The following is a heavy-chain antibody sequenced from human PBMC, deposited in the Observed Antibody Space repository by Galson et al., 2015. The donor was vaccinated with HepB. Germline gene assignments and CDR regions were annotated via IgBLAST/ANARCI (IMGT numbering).Heavy chain of an antibody. V-gene: IGHV3-21*01. J-gene: IGHJ6*02. CDR3: AREFLHYYDFWSGYYSAHYYYYGMDV. D-gene: IGHD3-3*01. CDR1: GFTFSSYS. Sequence: SLRLSCAASGFTFSSYSMNWVRQAPGKGLEWVSSISSSSSYIYYADSVKGRFTISRDNAKNSLYLQMNSLRAEDTAVYYCAREFLHYYDFWSGYYSAHYYYYGMDVWGQGTTVTVSS. CDR2: ISSSSSYI.